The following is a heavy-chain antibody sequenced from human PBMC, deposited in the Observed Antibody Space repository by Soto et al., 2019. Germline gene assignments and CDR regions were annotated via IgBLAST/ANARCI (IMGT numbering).Heavy chain of an antibody. CDR2: IVVGSANT. J-gene: IGHJ6*02. CDR1: GFTFTSSA. D-gene: IGHD3-3*01. CDR3: AAERSYDFWSGYYDYYYYGMDV. Sequence: SVKVSCKASGFTFTSSAVQWVRQARGQRLERIGWIVVGSANTNYAQKFQERVTITRDMSTSTAYMELSSLRSEDTAVYYCAAERSYDFWSGYYDYYYYGMDVWGQGTTVTVSS. V-gene: IGHV1-58*01.